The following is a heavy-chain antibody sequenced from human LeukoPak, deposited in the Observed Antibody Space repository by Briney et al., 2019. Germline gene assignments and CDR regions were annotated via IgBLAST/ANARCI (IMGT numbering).Heavy chain of an antibody. V-gene: IGHV1-18*01. Sequence: ASVKVSCKTSGGTFSSYAISWVRQAPGQGLEWMGWISAYNGNTNYAQKLQGRVTMTTDTSTSTAYMELRSLRSDDTAVYYCARDRIERDIVVVPAAKRHWFDPWGQGTLVTVSS. CDR2: ISAYNGNT. J-gene: IGHJ5*02. CDR1: GGTFSSYA. D-gene: IGHD2-2*01. CDR3: ARDRIERDIVVVPAAKRHWFDP.